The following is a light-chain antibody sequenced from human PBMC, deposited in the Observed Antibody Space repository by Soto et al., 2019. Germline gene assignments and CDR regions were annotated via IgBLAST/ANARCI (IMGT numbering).Light chain of an antibody. Sequence: EIVLTQSPGTLSLAPGERATLSCRASQSVSSSYLAWYPQKRGQAPRLLIYGASSRATGIPDRFSGSGSGTDFTLTISRLEPEDFAVYYCQQCDNSPTFGQGTKVEVK. CDR2: GAS. CDR1: QSVSSSY. J-gene: IGKJ1*01. V-gene: IGKV3-20*01. CDR3: QQCDNSPT.